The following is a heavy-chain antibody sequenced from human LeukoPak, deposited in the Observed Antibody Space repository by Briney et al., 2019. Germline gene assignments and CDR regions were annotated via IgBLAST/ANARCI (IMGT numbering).Heavy chain of an antibody. J-gene: IGHJ5*02. CDR1: GFTFSSYA. CDR3: AKDPWGGYCSSTSCSNWFDP. CDR2: ISGSGGST. Sequence: GGSLRLSRAASGFTFSSYAMSWVRQAPGKGLEWVSAISGSGGSTYYADSVKGRFTISRDNSKNTLYLQMNSLRAEDTAVYYCAKDPWGGYCSSTSCSNWFDPWGQGTLVTVSS. V-gene: IGHV3-23*01. D-gene: IGHD2-2*01.